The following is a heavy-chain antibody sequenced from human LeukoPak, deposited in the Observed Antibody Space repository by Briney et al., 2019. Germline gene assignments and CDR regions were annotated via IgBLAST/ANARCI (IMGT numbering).Heavy chain of an antibody. Sequence: KPGGSLRLSCAASGFTFGDYYMSWIRQAPGKGLEWVSYITSSSSYTNYADSVKGRFTISRDNAKNSLYLQMNSLRAEDTAVYYCARVYSYDSTGYFDYYFDYWGQGTLVTVSS. D-gene: IGHD3-22*01. CDR1: GFTFGDYY. V-gene: IGHV3-11*05. CDR2: ITSSSSYT. CDR3: ARVYSYDSTGYFDYYFDY. J-gene: IGHJ4*02.